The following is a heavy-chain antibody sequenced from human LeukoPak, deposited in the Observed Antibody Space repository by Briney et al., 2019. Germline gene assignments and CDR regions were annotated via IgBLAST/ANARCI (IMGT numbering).Heavy chain of an antibody. J-gene: IGHJ4*02. Sequence: SETLSLTCTVSGGSISSYYWSWIRQPPGKGLEWIGYIYYSGSTNYNPSLKSRVTIPVDTSKNQFSLKLSSVTAADTAVYYCARIGSPVWETKPGVDYWGQGTLVTVSS. CDR1: GGSISSYY. CDR3: ARIGSPVWETKPGVDY. CDR2: IYYSGST. D-gene: IGHD1-26*01. V-gene: IGHV4-59*08.